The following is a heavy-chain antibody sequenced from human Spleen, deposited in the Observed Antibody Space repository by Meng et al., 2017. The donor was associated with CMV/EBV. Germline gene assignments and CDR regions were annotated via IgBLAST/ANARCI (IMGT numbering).Heavy chain of an antibody. CDR3: AREEIGATKGHWFDP. V-gene: IGHV4-59*01. J-gene: IGHJ5*02. CDR1: GDSIRPYF. D-gene: IGHD1-26*01. CDR2: IHYSGST. Sequence: SQTLSLTCAVSGDSIRPYFWSWIRQSPGKGLEWIGRIHYSGSTNYNLSLRSRLTISVDTSKNQVSLNLSSVSAADTAVYYCAREEIGATKGHWFDPWGQGARVTVSS.